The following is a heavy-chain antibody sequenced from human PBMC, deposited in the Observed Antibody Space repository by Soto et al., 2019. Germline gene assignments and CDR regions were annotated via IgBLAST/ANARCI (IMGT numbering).Heavy chain of an antibody. J-gene: IGHJ3*02. D-gene: IGHD6-6*01. CDR2: IYPGDSDT. CDR3: ARSRPPEYSSSVVNERGAFDI. Sequence: GESLKISCKGSGYSFTSYWIGWVRQMPGKGLEWMGIIYPGDSDTRYSPSFQGQVTISADKSISTAYLQWSSLKASDTAMYYCARSRPPEYSSSVVNERGAFDIWGQGTMVTVSS. V-gene: IGHV5-51*01. CDR1: GYSFTSYW.